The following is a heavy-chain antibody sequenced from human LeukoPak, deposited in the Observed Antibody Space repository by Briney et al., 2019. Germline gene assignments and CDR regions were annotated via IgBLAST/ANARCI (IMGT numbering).Heavy chain of an antibody. D-gene: IGHD5-18*01. CDR1: GFTVSSNY. V-gene: IGHV3-53*04. Sequence: GGSLRLSCAASGFTVSSNYMSWVRQAPGKGLEWVSVIYSGGSTYYADSVKGRFTISRHNSKNTLYLQMNSLRAEDTAVYYCARDLLTSDTAIHALDGMDVWGQGTTVTVSS. CDR2: IYSGGST. CDR3: ARDLLTSDTAIHALDGMDV. J-gene: IGHJ6*02.